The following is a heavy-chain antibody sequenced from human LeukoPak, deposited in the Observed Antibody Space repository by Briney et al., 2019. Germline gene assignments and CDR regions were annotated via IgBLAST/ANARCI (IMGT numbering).Heavy chain of an antibody. CDR3: ARAELRLRFLEWLYDFDY. D-gene: IGHD3-3*01. Sequence: PSETLSLTCTVSGGSISSGSYYWSWIRQPAGKGLEWIGRIYTSGSTNYNPSLKSRVTISVDTSKNQFSLKLSSVTAADTAVYYCARAELRLRFLEWLYDFDYWGQGTLVTVSS. CDR1: GGSISSGSYY. J-gene: IGHJ4*02. V-gene: IGHV4-61*02. CDR2: IYTSGST.